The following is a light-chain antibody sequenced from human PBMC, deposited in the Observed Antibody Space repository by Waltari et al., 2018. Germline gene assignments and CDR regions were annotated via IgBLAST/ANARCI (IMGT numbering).Light chain of an antibody. CDR1: QSVLYSSSKKSY. V-gene: IGKV4-1*01. CDR3: QQYYTTPWT. CDR2: WAS. J-gene: IGKJ1*01. Sequence: DIVMTQSPDSLAVSLGERATINCKSSQSVLYSSSKKSYLAWYQQKPGQHPKLFIYWASTRESVVPDRFSGSGSGTDFTLTISSLQAEDVAVYYCQQYYTTPWTFGQGTKVEIK.